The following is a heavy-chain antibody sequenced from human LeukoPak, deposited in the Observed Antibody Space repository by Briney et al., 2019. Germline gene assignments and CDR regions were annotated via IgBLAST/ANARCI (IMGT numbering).Heavy chain of an antibody. Sequence: SETLSLTCTVSGGSISSYYWSWIRQPAGKGLEWIGRIYTSGSTNYNPSLKSRVTISVDTSKNQFSLKLSSVTAADTAVYYCARGGGGTLSWAYYYYGMDVWGQGTTVTVSS. CDR1: GGSISSYY. J-gene: IGHJ6*02. D-gene: IGHD1-1*01. CDR3: ARGGGGTLSWAYYYYGMDV. V-gene: IGHV4-4*07. CDR2: IYTSGST.